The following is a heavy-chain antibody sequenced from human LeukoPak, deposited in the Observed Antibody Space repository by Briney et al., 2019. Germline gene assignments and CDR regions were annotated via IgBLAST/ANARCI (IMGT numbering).Heavy chain of an antibody. V-gene: IGHV3-11*06. CDR2: ISSSSSYT. CDR1: GFTFSDYY. Sequence: GGSLRLSCAASGFTFSDYYMSWIRQAPGKGLEWVSYISSSSSYTNYADSVKGRFTISRDNAKNSLYLQTNSLRAEDTAVYYCAREDYYGSGSYYNENWYFDLWGRGTLVTVSS. D-gene: IGHD3-10*01. CDR3: AREDYYGSGSYYNENWYFDL. J-gene: IGHJ2*01.